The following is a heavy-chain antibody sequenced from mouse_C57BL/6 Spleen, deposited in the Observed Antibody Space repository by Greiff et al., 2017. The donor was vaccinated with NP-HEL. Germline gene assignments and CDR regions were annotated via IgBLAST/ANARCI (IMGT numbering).Heavy chain of an antibody. CDR1: GYTFTSYW. Sequence: QVQLQQPGAELVRPGTSVKLSCKASGYTFTSYWMHWVKQRPGQGLEWIGVIDPSDSYTNYNQKLKGKATLTVDTSSNTAYMQLSSLTSEDSAVYYCARSRSSYAMDYWGQGTSVTVSS. J-gene: IGHJ4*01. CDR3: ARSRSSYAMDY. CDR2: IDPSDSYT. V-gene: IGHV1-59*01. D-gene: IGHD1-1*01.